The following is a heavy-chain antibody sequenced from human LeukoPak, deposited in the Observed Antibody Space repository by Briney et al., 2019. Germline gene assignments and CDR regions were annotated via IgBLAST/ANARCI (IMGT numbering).Heavy chain of an antibody. CDR1: GFTFSSYA. J-gene: IGHJ4*02. CDR2: ISYDGSNK. V-gene: IGHV3-30*04. D-gene: IGHD6-19*01. CDR3: ARVTAVAETY. Sequence: GSLRLSCAASGFTFSSYAMHWVRQAPGKGLEWVAVISYDGSNKYYADSVKGRFTISRDNSKNTLYPQMNSLRAEDTAVYYCARVTAVAETYWGQGTLVTVSS.